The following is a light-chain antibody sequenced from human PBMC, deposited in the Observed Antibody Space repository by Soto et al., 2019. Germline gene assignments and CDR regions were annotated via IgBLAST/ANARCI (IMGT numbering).Light chain of an antibody. CDR1: QSVSSY. J-gene: IGKJ1*01. V-gene: IGKV3-11*01. CDR2: HAP. CDR3: QQRGNWPPWT. Sequence: EIVLTQSPATLSLSPGERATLSCRASQSVSSYLAWYQQKPGQAPRLLIYHAPNRATGIPARFSGSGSGTDFTLTISSLEPEDFAVYYCQQRGNWPPWTFGQGTKVEIK.